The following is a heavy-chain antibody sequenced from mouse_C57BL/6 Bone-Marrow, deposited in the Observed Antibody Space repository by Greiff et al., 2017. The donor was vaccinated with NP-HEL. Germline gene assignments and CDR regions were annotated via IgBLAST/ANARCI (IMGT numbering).Heavy chain of an antibody. V-gene: IGHV14-4*01. CDR1: GFNIKDDY. CDR3: TTDYYGSSFHGDY. J-gene: IGHJ2*01. D-gene: IGHD1-1*01. CDR2: IDTENGDT. Sequence: EVQLQQSGAELVRPGASVKLSCTASGFNIKDDYMHWVKQRPEQGLEWIGWIDTENGDTEYASKLQGKATITADTSSNTAYLQLSSLTSEDTAVYYCTTDYYGSSFHGDYWGQGTTLTVSS.